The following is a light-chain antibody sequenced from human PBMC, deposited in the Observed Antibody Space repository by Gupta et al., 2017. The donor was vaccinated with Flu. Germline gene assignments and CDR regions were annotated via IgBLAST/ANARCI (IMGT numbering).Light chain of an antibody. CDR1: ALPKQY. V-gene: IGLV3-25*03. CDR2: KDS. Sequence: SYELRQPPSVSVSPGQTARITCSGDALPKQYAYWYQQKPGQAPMLVIYKDSERPSGSPERFSGSSSGTTGTLTISGVQAEDEADYHCQSADTSGTDPVIFGGGTKLTVL. J-gene: IGLJ2*01. CDR3: QSADTSGTDPVI.